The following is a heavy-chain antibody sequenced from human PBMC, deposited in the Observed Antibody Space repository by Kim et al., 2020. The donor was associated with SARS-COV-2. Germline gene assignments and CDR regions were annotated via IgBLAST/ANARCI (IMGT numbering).Heavy chain of an antibody. CDR3: ARALPYSSGWYQAFFDP. J-gene: IGHJ5*02. CDR1: GGSISSYY. V-gene: IGHV4-59*12. CDR2: IYFSGTT. D-gene: IGHD6-19*01. Sequence: SETLSLTCTVSGGSISSYYWSWIRQPPGKGLEWIGYIYFSGTTNYNPSLESRSTISLDTSKNQFSLNLSSVTAADTAVYFCARALPYSSGWYQAFFDPWG.